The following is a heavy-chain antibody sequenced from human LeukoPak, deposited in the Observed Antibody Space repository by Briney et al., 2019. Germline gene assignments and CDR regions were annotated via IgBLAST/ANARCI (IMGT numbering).Heavy chain of an antibody. V-gene: IGHV4-59*01. CDR3: ARASCSGGSCSFDY. J-gene: IGHJ4*02. CDR1: GGSFSGYY. Sequence: ETLSLTCAVYGGSFSGYYWSWIRQPPGKGLEWIGYIYYSGSTNYNPSLKSRVTISVDTSKNQFSLKLSSVTAADTAVYYCARASCSGGSCSFDYWGQGTLVTVSS. CDR2: IYYSGST. D-gene: IGHD2-15*01.